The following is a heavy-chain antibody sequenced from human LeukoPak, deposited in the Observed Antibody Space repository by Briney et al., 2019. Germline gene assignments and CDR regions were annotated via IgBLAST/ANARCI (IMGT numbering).Heavy chain of an antibody. J-gene: IGHJ4*02. CDR2: INHSGGA. Sequence: PSETLSLTCAVYGGSFIGYYWSWIRQPPGKGLEWIGEINHSGGANYNPSLKSRVTISADTSKSQFSLKLGSVTAADTAVYYCARVPLRFLEPFDYWGQGTLVTDPS. V-gene: IGHV4-34*01. D-gene: IGHD3-3*01. CDR1: GGSFIGYY. CDR3: ARVPLRFLEPFDY.